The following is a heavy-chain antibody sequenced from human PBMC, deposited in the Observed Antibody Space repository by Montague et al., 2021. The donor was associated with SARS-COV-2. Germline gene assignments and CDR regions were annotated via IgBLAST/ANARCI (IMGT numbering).Heavy chain of an antibody. J-gene: IGHJ6*02. V-gene: IGHV3-13*01. CDR2: IGKAGDT. CDR3: GRGVRYFGSGGWSFYYYGVDV. Sequence: LRLSCAASGFTFSQYDMHWVRQVTGKGLEWVSGIGKAGDTHYPGTVXXXFTISREDAKNSLYLQMNSLRAGDTAVYYCGRGVRYFGSGGWSFYYYGVDVWGQGTTVTVSS. D-gene: IGHD3-10*01. CDR1: GFTFSQYD.